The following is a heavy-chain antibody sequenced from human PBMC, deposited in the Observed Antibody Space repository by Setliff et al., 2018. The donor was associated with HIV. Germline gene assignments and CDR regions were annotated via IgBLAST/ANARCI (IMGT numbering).Heavy chain of an antibody. CDR3: AKHECSGGCYYYMDV. V-gene: IGHV3-23*01. J-gene: IGHJ6*03. CDR1: GFNFMFFA. D-gene: IGHD2-15*01. CDR2: ISGSNSRT. Sequence: PGGSLRLSCTAPGFNFMFFAMSWVRQAPGKGLEWVSGISGSNSRTDYVDSVKGRFTISRDKSKNTLYLQLNSLRAEDTAVYYCAKHECSGGCYYYMDVGGKGIMVTVSS.